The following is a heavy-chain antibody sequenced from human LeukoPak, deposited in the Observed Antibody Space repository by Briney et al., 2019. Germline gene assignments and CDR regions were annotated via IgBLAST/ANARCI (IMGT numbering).Heavy chain of an antibody. CDR3: ARSPGIAAAGTN. CDR1: GFTLRSYA. Sequence: GGSLKLSCAASGFTLRSYAMHWVRQAPGKGLEWVAVISYDETTKYYAESVKGRFTISSNNSKNTLYLQMNSLRPEDTAVYYCARSPGIAAAGTNWGQGTLVTVFS. V-gene: IGHV3-30-3*01. D-gene: IGHD6-13*01. J-gene: IGHJ4*02. CDR2: ISYDETTK.